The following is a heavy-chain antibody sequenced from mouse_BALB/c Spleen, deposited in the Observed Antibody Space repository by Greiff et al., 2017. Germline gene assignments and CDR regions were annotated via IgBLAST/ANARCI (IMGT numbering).Heavy chain of an antibody. V-gene: IGHV14-3*02. D-gene: IGHD1-2*01. CDR3: ASNSLGAY. Sequence: VHVKQSGAELVKPGASVKLSCTASGFNIKDTYMHWVKQRPEQGLEWIGRIDPANGNTKYDPKFQGKATITADTSSNTAYLQLSSLTSEDTAVYYCASNSLGAYWGQGTLVTVSA. J-gene: IGHJ3*01. CDR1: GFNIKDTY. CDR2: IDPANGNT.